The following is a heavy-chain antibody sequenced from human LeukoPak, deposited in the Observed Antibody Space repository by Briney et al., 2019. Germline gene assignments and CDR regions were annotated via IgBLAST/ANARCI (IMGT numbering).Heavy chain of an antibody. V-gene: IGHV1-18*01. CDR3: ARDQGSSEWFDY. CDR1: GGTFSSYA. J-gene: IGHJ4*02. Sequence: ASVKVSCKASGGTFSSYAISWVRQAPGQGLEWMGWISAYNGNTNYAQKLQGRVTMTTDTSTSTAYMELRSLRSDDTAVYYCARDQGSSEWFDYWGQGTLVTVSS. CDR2: ISAYNGNT. D-gene: IGHD6-6*01.